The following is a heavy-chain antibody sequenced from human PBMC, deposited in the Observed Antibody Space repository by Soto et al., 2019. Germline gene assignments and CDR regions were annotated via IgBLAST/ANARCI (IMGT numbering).Heavy chain of an antibody. CDR1: GFTFSSYA. J-gene: IGHJ6*02. CDR2: ISGSGGST. CDR3: AKDRPTTVEHYYYYYGMDV. Sequence: GGSLRLSCAASGFTFSSYAMSWVRQAPGKGLEWVSAISGSGGSTYYADSVKGRFTISRDNSKNTLYLQMNSLRAEDTAVYYCAKDRPTTVEHYYYYYGMDVWGQGTTVTVSS. D-gene: IGHD4-4*01. V-gene: IGHV3-23*01.